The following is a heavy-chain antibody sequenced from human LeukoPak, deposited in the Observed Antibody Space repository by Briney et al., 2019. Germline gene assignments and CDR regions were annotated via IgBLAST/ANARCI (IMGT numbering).Heavy chain of an antibody. CDR2: IIPIFGTA. J-gene: IGHJ4*02. CDR1: GGTFSIYG. Sequence: SVKVSCKASGGTFSIYGFSWVRQAPGQGLEWMGGIIPIFGTANYAQKFQGRVTITADESTSTAYMELSSLRSEDTAVYYCARSRRSRATTSFDYWGQGTLVTVSS. D-gene: IGHD1-26*01. V-gene: IGHV1-69*13. CDR3: ARSRRSRATTSFDY.